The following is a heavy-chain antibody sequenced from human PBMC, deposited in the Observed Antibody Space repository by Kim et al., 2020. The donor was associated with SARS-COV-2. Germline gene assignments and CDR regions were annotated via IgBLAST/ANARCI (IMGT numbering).Heavy chain of an antibody. CDR2: ISYDGSNK. CDR1: GFTFSSYG. J-gene: IGHJ6*02. CDR3: AKALGRYSFNQGYYYYYYGMDV. D-gene: IGHD5-18*01. Sequence: GGSLRLSCAASGFTFSSYGMHWVRQAPGKGLEWVAVISYDGSNKYYADSVKGRFTISRDNSKNTLYLQMNSLRAEDTAVYYCAKALGRYSFNQGYYYYYYGMDVWGQGTTVTVSS. V-gene: IGHV3-30*18.